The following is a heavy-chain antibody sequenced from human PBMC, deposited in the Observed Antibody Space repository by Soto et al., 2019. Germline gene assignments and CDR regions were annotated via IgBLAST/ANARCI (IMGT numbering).Heavy chain of an antibody. CDR3: ASPGGHTVTRGKTYNNGMNV. J-gene: IGHJ6*04. Sequence: LGESLKISCKGSGYSFTSYWIGWVRQMPGKGLEWMGIIYPGDSDTRYSPSFQGQVTISADKSISTAYLQWSSLKASDTAMYYCASPGGHTVTRGKTYNNGMNVWAKGTTVTVS. CDR2: IYPGDSDT. D-gene: IGHD4-17*01. CDR1: GYSFTSYW. V-gene: IGHV5-51*01.